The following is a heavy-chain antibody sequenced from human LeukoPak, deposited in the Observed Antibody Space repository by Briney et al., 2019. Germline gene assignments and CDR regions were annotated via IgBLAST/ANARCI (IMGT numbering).Heavy chain of an antibody. CDR2: ISRSGGNT. CDR1: GFTFSSHA. CDR3: AKDWPVSGDHYSPFDY. D-gene: IGHD4-11*01. V-gene: IGHV3-23*01. J-gene: IGHJ4*02. Sequence: GGSLRLSCAASGFTFSSHAMSWVRQAPGKGLEWVAAISRSGGNTYYGDSVRGRFTISRDSSKNTLHVQMDSLRAEDTAVYYCAKDWPVSGDHYSPFDYWGQGTLVTVSS.